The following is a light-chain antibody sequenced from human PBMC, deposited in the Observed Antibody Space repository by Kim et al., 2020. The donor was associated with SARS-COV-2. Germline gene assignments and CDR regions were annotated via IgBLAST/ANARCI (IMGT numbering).Light chain of an antibody. CDR2: DVT. CDR3: SSYAGSNNGV. V-gene: IGLV2-8*01. CDR1: SSDIASYDY. Sequence: GQSVNLSCTGSSSDIASYDYVAWDQQSPGKAPKLIIYDVTKRPSGVPDRFSGSKSANTASLTVSGLQAEDEADYYCSSYAGSNNGVFGGGTQLTVL. J-gene: IGLJ2*01.